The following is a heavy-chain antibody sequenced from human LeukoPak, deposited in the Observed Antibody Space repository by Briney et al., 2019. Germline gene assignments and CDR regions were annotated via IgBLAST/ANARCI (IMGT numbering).Heavy chain of an antibody. CDR2: ISSSDTSI. J-gene: IGHJ4*02. CDR3: ARERGLGYSSSWPGAFDY. V-gene: IGHV3-48*04. CDR1: GFTFSSYS. Sequence: GGSLRLSCAATGFTFSSYSLNWVRQAPGKGLEWVSYISSSDTSIFYADSVKGRFTISRDNAKNSLYLQMNSLRADDTAVYYCARERGLGYSSSWPGAFDYWGQGTLVTVSS. D-gene: IGHD6-13*01.